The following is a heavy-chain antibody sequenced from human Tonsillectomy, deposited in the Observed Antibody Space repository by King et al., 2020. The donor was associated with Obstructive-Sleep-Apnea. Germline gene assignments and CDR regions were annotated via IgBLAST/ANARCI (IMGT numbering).Heavy chain of an antibody. CDR2: ISSSSSYI. V-gene: IGHV3-21*01. CDR3: AREIWFGELFTNYYYYGMDV. J-gene: IGHJ6*02. D-gene: IGHD3-10*01. CDR1: GFTFSSYS. Sequence: VQLVESGGGLVKPGGSLILSCAASGFTFSSYSMNFVRQAPGKGLEWVSAISSSSSYIYYADSVKGRFTISRDNAKNSLYLQMNSLRAEYTAVYYCAREIWFGELFTNYYYYGMDVWGQGTTVTVSS.